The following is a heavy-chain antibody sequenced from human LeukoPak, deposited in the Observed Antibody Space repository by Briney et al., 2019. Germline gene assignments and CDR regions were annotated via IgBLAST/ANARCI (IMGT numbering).Heavy chain of an antibody. Sequence: GGSLRLSCAASGFTFSHYTLNWVRQAPGKGLEWVSSISSSSTSIYYADSVKGRFAISRDNAESSLYLQMNSLRDEDTAVYYCARFRPGMIRGVIPYFDSWGQGTLVTVSS. CDR1: GFTFSHYT. CDR3: ARFRPGMIRGVIPYFDS. V-gene: IGHV3-48*02. CDR2: ISSSSTSI. D-gene: IGHD3-10*01. J-gene: IGHJ4*02.